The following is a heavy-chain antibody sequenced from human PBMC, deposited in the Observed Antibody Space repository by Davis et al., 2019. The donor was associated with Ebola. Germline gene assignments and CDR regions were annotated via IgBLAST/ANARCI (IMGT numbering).Heavy chain of an antibody. Sequence: SETLSLTCTVSGGSISSYYWSWIRQPPGKGLKWIGYIYYSGSTNCNPSLKSRVTISVDTSKNQFSLKLSSVTAADTAVYYCARGYSSSWYTKGIVDVWGQGTTVTVSS. CDR1: GGSISSYY. CDR3: ARGYSSSWYTKGIVDV. J-gene: IGHJ6*02. V-gene: IGHV4-59*12. D-gene: IGHD6-13*01. CDR2: IYYSGST.